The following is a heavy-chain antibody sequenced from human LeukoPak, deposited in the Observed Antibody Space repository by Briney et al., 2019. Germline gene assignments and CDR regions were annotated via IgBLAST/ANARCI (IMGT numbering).Heavy chain of an antibody. V-gene: IGHV3-48*03. CDR1: GFTFSSYE. D-gene: IGHD2-15*01. Sequence: GGSLRLSCAAFGFTFSSYEMNWVRQAPGKGLEWVSYISSSGSTIYYADSVKGRFTISRDNAKNSLYLQMNSLRAEDTAVYYCVRWYDAFDIWGQGTMLTVSS. J-gene: IGHJ3*02. CDR2: ISSSGSTI. CDR3: VRWYDAFDI.